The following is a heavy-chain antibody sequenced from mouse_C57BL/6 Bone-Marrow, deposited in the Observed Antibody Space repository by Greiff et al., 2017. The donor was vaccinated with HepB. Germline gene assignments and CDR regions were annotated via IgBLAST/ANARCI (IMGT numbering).Heavy chain of an antibody. Sequence: QVQLQQSGPELVKPGASVKISCKASGYSFTSYYIHWVKQRPGQGLEWIGWIYPGSGNTKYNEKFKGKATLTADTSSSPAYMQLSSLTSEDSAVYYCARRDDDDAAWFAYWGQGTLVTVSA. D-gene: IGHD2-14*01. CDR1: GYSFTSYY. J-gene: IGHJ3*01. CDR2: IYPGSGNT. V-gene: IGHV1-66*01. CDR3: ARRDDDDAAWFAY.